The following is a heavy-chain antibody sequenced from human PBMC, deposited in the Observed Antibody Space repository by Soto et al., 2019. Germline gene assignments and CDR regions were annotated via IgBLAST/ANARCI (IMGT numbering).Heavy chain of an antibody. J-gene: IGHJ6*03. V-gene: IGHV3-11*01. CDR1: GFTFSDYY. Sequence: GGSLRLSCAASGFTFSDYYMSWIRQAPGKGLEWVSYISSSGSTIYYADSVKGRFTISRDNAKNSLYLQMNSLRAEDTAVYYCARDTKVAAAGTPYYYYYYMDVWGKGTTVTVSS. CDR2: ISSSGSTI. D-gene: IGHD6-13*01. CDR3: ARDTKVAAAGTPYYYYYYMDV.